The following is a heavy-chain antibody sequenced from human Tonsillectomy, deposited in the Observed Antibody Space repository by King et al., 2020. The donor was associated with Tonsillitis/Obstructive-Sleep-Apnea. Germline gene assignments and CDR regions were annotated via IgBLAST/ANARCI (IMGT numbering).Heavy chain of an antibody. CDR3: AGDSSPGNWRGFDY. CDR1: GDSISSGGFY. V-gene: IGHV4-31*03. J-gene: IGHJ4*02. CDR2: SYNGGNT. D-gene: IGHD2-2*01. Sequence: QLQESGPRLVKPSQTLSLTCTVSGDSISSGGFYWNWIRHHPGKGLEWIGESYNGGNTHYHLSLKRRVTTSVDTSKNQFSLKLSSVSAADTAAYYCAGDSSPGNWRGFDYWGQGILVTVSS.